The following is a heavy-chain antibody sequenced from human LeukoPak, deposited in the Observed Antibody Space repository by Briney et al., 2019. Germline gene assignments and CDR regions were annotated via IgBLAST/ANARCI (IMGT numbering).Heavy chain of an antibody. CDR2: ISWNSGSI. V-gene: IGHV3-9*03. CDR3: AKGYCSSTSCYEFDY. Sequence: PGGSLRLSCAASGFTFDDYAMHWVRQAPGKGLEGVSGISWNSGSIGYADSVKGRFTISRDNAKNSLYLQMNSLRAEDMSLYYCAKGYCSSTSCYEFDYWGQVTLVTVSS. D-gene: IGHD2-2*01. J-gene: IGHJ4*02. CDR1: GFTFDDYA.